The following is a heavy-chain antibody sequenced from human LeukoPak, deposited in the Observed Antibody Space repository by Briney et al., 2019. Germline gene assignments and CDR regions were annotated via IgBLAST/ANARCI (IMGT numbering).Heavy chain of an antibody. CDR3: ARAQASITIFGVVIKPRGYYYMDV. Sequence: PSETLSLTCAVYGGSFSGYYWSWIRQPPGKGLEWIGEINHSGSTNYNPSLKSRVTISVDTSKNQFSLKLSSVTAADTAVYYCARAQASITIFGVVIKPRGYYYMDVWGKGTTVTVSS. V-gene: IGHV4-34*01. D-gene: IGHD3-3*01. J-gene: IGHJ6*03. CDR2: INHSGST. CDR1: GGSFSGYY.